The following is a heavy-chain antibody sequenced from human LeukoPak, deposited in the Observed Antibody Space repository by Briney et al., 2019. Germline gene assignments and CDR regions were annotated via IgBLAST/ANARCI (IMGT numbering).Heavy chain of an antibody. J-gene: IGHJ5*02. CDR3: ARDRASYGSGSYYSFGWFDR. CDR1: GGSISSGGYS. CDR2: IYHSGST. Sequence: PSQTLSLTCAVSGGSISSGGYSWRWIRQPPGKGLEWIGYIYHSGSTYYNPSLKSRVTISVNRSKNQFSMKLSSVTAADSAGYYCARDRASYGSGSYYSFGWFDRWGQGTLVTVSS. V-gene: IGHV4-30-2*01. D-gene: IGHD3-10*01.